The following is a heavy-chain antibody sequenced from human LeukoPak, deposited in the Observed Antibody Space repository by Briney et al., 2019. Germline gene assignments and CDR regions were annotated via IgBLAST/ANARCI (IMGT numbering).Heavy chain of an antibody. CDR2: ISRSSGSI. Sequence: GGSLRLSCAASGFSFSNHLMNWARQAPGKGLEWVPSISRSSGSIFYADSLRGRFTISRDNAKNSLYLEIYSLRVEDTAVYFCARGPVGYNSAACHFGPFDIWGQGAMVTVSS. J-gene: IGHJ3*02. V-gene: IGHV3-21*06. D-gene: IGHD1-26*01. CDR1: GFSFSNHL. CDR3: ARGPVGYNSAACHFGPFDI.